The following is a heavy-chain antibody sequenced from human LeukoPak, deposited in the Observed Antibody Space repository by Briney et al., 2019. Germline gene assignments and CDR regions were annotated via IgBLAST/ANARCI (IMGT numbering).Heavy chain of an antibody. D-gene: IGHD5-12*01. J-gene: IGHJ4*02. CDR2: ISWNSGSI. CDR3: AKAKRGYSGYEFDY. V-gene: IGHV3-9*01. Sequence: GGSLRLSCAASGFTFDDYAMHWVRQAPGKGLEWVSGISWNSGSIGYADSVKGRFTISRDNAKNSLYLQMNSLRAEDTALYYCAKAKRGYSGYEFDYWGRGTLVTVSS. CDR1: GFTFDDYA.